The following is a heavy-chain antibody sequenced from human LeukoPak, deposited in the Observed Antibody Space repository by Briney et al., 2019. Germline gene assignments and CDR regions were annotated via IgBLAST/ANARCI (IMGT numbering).Heavy chain of an antibody. CDR2: IYYSGST. Sequence: SETLSLTCTVSGGSISSYYWSWIRQPPGKGLEWIGYIYYSGSTNYNPSLKSRVTISVDTSKNQFSLKLSSVTAADTAVYYCARGGRDGYKGYFDYWGQGTLVTVSS. J-gene: IGHJ4*02. V-gene: IGHV4-59*08. CDR3: ARGGRDGYKGYFDY. CDR1: GGSISSYY. D-gene: IGHD5-12*01.